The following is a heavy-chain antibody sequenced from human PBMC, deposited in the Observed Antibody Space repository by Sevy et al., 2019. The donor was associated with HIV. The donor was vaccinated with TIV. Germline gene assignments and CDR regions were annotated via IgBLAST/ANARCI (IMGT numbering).Heavy chain of an antibody. CDR3: ARDRGRGEVALDL. CDR2: ITSSSNTI. V-gene: IGHV3-48*02. CDR1: GFRFRDYR. J-gene: IGHJ5*02. D-gene: IGHD3-10*01. Sequence: GGSLRLSCAASGFRFRDYRMNWVRQAPGKGLEWVSYITSSSNTINYADSVKGRFTISRDNGRNSLYLQINSLGHEDTAVYYCARDRGRGEVALDLWGQGTLATVSS.